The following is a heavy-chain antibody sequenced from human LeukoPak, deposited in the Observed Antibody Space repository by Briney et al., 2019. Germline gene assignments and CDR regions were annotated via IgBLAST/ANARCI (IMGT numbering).Heavy chain of an antibody. CDR3: ARNFDS. J-gene: IGHJ4*02. CDR2: ITSSSSTI. CDR1: GFTFTSYT. V-gene: IGHV3-48*01. D-gene: IGHD2/OR15-2a*01. Sequence: PGGSLRLSCAASGFTFTSYTMNWVRQAPGKGLEWVSYITSSSSTIYYADSVKGRFTMSRDNAENSLYLQMNSLIAEDTAVYYCARNFDSWGQGTLVTVSS.